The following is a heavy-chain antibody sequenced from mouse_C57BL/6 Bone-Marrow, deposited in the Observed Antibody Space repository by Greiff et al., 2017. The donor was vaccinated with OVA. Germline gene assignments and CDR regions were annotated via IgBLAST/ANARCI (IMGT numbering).Heavy chain of an antibody. J-gene: IGHJ4*01. CDR3: AREVEDY. Sequence: EVQRVESGPGLVKPSQSLSLTCSVTGYSITSGYYWNWIRQFPGNKLEWMGYISYDGSNNYNPSLKNRISITRDTSKNQFFLKLNSVTTEDTATYYCAREVEDYWGQGTSVTVSS. V-gene: IGHV3-6*01. CDR1: GYSITSGYY. CDR2: ISYDGSN.